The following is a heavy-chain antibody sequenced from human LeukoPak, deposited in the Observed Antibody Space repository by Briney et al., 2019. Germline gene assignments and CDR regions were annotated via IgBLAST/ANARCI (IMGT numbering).Heavy chain of an antibody. CDR3: SSVVVPAAINY. CDR2: IYHSGST. J-gene: IGHJ4*02. D-gene: IGHD2-2*01. CDR1: SGSISSGGYS. Sequence: SQTLSLTCAVSSGSISSGGYSWSWIRQPPGKGLEWIGYIYHSGSTYYNPSLKSRVTISVDTSKNQFSLKLSSVTAADTAVYYCSSVVVPAAINYWGQGTLVTVSS. V-gene: IGHV4-30-2*01.